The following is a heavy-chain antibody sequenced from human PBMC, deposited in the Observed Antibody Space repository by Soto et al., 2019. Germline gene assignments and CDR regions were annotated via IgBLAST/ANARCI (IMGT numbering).Heavy chain of an antibody. J-gene: IGHJ3*02. CDR2: ISSSSSTI. Sequence: EVQLVESGGGLVQPGGSLRLSCAASGFTFSSYSMNWVGQAPGKGLEWASYISSSSSTIYYADSVKGRFTISRDNAKNSLYMQMNSLRAEDTAVYYCARELTPLREYDFWSGPDAFDIWGQGTMVTVSS. V-gene: IGHV3-48*01. CDR1: GFTFSSYS. CDR3: ARELTPLREYDFWSGPDAFDI. D-gene: IGHD3-3*01.